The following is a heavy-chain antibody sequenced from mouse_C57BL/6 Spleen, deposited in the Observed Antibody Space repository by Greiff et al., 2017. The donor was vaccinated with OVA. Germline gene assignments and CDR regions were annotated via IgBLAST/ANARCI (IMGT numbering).Heavy chain of an antibody. J-gene: IGHJ1*03. CDR3: ARQRGWYFEG. Sequence: EVQVVESGGGLVKPGGSLTLSCAASGFTFSSYTLSWVRQTPAKRLEWVATISGGGGNTYYPDCVKGRFTISSDNAKNTLYLQMSSLRAEDTALYYCARQRGWYFEGWGTGTTVTVAS. CDR1: GFTFSSYT. V-gene: IGHV5-9*01. CDR2: ISGGGGNT.